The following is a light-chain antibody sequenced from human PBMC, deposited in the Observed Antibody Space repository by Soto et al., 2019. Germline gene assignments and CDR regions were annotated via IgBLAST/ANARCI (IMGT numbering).Light chain of an antibody. CDR3: QQYNIYPLT. CDR1: QDINSY. CDR2: AAS. J-gene: IGKJ4*01. V-gene: IGKV1D-16*01. Sequence: DVQMTQSPSSLSASVGDRVTITCRASQDINSYLAWYQQKPGNAPKSLIYAASSLQTGVPSRFSGRESGTDFTLTINTLQPEESATYYCQQYNIYPLTFGGGNKVEIK.